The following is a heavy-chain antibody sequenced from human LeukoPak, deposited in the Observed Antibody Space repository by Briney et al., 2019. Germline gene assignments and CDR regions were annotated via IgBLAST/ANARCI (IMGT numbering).Heavy chain of an antibody. Sequence: GASVKVSCKASGYTFTNYGITWVRQAPGQGLEWMGWTSAHNGDIKYAQKFQGRVTMTTDTSTTTAYMELRSLRSDDTAVYYCARGDYCSGGSCYPGSFDYWGQGTLVTVSS. J-gene: IGHJ4*02. CDR3: ARGDYCSGGSCYPGSFDY. CDR1: GYTFTNYG. D-gene: IGHD2-15*01. V-gene: IGHV1-18*01. CDR2: TSAHNGDI.